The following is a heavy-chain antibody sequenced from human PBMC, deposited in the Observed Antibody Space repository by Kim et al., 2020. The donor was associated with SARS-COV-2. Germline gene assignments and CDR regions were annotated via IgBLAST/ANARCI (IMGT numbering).Heavy chain of an antibody. CDR1: GFTFSVYG. V-gene: IGHV3-33*06. CDR2: IRSDGSHK. Sequence: GGSLRLSCAASGFTFSVYGMHWVRQAPGKGLEWVAVIRSDGSHKNYADSVKGRFTISRDNSKNMVYLQMNSLRAEDTAVYYCANFESWGQGTLVTVSS. CDR3: ANFES. J-gene: IGHJ4*02.